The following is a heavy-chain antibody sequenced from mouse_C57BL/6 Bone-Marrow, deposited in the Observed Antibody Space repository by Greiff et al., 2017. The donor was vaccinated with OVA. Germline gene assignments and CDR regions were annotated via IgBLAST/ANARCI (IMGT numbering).Heavy chain of an antibody. Sequence: EVKLQQSGPELVKPGASVKISCKASGYTFTDYYMNWVKQSHGKSLEWIGDINPNNGGTSYNQKFKGKATLTVDKSSSTAYMELRSLTSEDSAVYYCAYYSNYPWFAYWGQGTLVTVSA. D-gene: IGHD2-5*01. V-gene: IGHV1-26*01. CDR1: GYTFTDYY. CDR3: AYYSNYPWFAY. CDR2: INPNNGGT. J-gene: IGHJ3*01.